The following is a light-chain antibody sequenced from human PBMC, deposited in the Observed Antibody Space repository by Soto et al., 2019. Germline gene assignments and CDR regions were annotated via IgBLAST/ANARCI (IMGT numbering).Light chain of an antibody. CDR1: SSNIGSNY. V-gene: IGLV1-47*01. CDR3: AAWDDSLSGYV. CDR2: RNN. J-gene: IGLJ1*01. Sequence: LTQPPSASGTPGQRVTISCSGSSSNIGSNYVYWYQQLPGTAPKLLIYRNNQRPSGVPDRFSGSKSGTSASLAISGLRSEDEADYYCAAWDDSLSGYVFGTGTRVTVL.